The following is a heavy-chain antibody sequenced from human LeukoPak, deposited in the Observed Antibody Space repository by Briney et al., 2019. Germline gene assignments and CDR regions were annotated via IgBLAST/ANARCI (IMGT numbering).Heavy chain of an antibody. V-gene: IGHV3-74*01. J-gene: IGHJ4*02. D-gene: IGHD4-23*01. CDR3: ARDADYGGTYYFDY. CDR2: INVEGSST. CDR1: GFTFSISW. Sequence: GGSLRLSCAASGFTFSISWMHWVRQAPGKGLVWVSRINVEGSSTTYADSVKDRFTISRDNAKNTVYLQMNSLRAEDTAVYYCARDADYGGTYYFDYWGQGTLVTVSS.